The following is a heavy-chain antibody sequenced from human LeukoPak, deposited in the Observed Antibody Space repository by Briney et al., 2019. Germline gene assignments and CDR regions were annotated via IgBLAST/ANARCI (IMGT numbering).Heavy chain of an antibody. J-gene: IGHJ4*02. D-gene: IGHD3-22*01. CDR1: GFTFSSYS. CDR3: AKDHYYDRSGSATGY. CDR2: ISGSGGST. Sequence: GGSLRLSCAASGFTFSSYSMSGVRQAPGKGLEWVSAISGSGGSTYYADSVKGQFTISRDNSKNTLYLQMNSLRAEDTAVYYCAKDHYYDRSGSATGYWGQGTLVTVSS. V-gene: IGHV3-23*01.